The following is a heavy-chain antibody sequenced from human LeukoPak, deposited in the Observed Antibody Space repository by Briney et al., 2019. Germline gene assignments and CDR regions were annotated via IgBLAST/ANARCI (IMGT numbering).Heavy chain of an antibody. CDR3: ARDRSSSWYLRFSGWFDP. D-gene: IGHD6-13*01. CDR1: GDSVSSNSAA. V-gene: IGHV6-1*01. CDR2: TYYRSKWYN. J-gene: IGHJ5*02. Sequence: SQTLSLTCAISGDSVSSNSAAWNWIRQSPSRGLEWLGRTYYRSKWYNDYAVSVKSRITINPDTPKNQFSLQLHSVTPEDTAVYYCARDRSSSWYLRFSGWFDPWGQGTLVTVSS.